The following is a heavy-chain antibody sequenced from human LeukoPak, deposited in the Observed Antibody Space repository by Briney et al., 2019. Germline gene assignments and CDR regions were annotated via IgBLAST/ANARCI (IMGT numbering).Heavy chain of an antibody. V-gene: IGHV4-59*01. J-gene: IGHJ4*02. CDR1: GGSMSSYY. D-gene: IGHD1-26*01. CDR2: AYYDGST. CDR3: ARGGGSYWGIYFDY. Sequence: SETLSLTCTVSGGSMSSYYWSWIRQPPGKGLEWIGYAYYDGSTNNNPSLKSRATVSLETSKNQFFLNLRSVTAADTAVYYCARGGGSYWGIYFDYWGQGNLVTVSS.